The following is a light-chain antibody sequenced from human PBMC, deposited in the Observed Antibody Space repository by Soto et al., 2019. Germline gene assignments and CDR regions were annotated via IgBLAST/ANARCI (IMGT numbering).Light chain of an antibody. CDR3: QQSYSSPPT. J-gene: IGKJ1*01. Sequence: DIHMTQSPSTLYASVGDRVTITCRASQDISDWLAWYQQKPGKAPKLLIFAASSLQSGVPSRFSGSRSGPDFTLTISSLQPEDFATYYCQQSYSSPPTFGQGTKVDIK. V-gene: IGKV1-39*01. CDR2: AAS. CDR1: QDISDW.